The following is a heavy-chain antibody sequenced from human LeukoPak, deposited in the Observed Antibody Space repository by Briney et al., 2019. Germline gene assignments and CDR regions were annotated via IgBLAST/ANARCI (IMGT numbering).Heavy chain of an antibody. CDR3: ARGDTPETNSGYDYFDY. D-gene: IGHD5-12*01. CDR1: GFAFSTYA. J-gene: IGHJ4*02. CDR2: ISGRGDIT. Sequence: GSLRLSCAASGFAFSTYAMGWVRQAPGKGLEWVSSISGRGDITYYGDSMKGRFTISRDNSKNTLYLQMNSLRAEDTAVYYCARGDTPETNSGYDYFDYWGQGTLVTVSS. V-gene: IGHV3-23*01.